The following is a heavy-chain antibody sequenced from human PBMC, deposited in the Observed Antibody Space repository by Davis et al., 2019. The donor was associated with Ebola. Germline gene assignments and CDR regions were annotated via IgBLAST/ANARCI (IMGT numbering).Heavy chain of an antibody. CDR2: IKQDGSEK. Sequence: GESLKISCAASGFTFSSYAMSWVRQAPGKGLEWVANIKQDGSEKYYVDSVKGRFTISRDNAKNSLYLQMNSLRAEDTAVYYCARRTANLGQGTLVTVSS. CDR1: GFTFSSYA. J-gene: IGHJ4*02. D-gene: IGHD1-14*01. CDR3: ARRTAN. V-gene: IGHV3-7*01.